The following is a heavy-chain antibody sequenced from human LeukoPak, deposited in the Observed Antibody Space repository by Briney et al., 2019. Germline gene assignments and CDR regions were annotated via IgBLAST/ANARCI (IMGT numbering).Heavy chain of an antibody. V-gene: IGHV3-9*01. CDR2: ISWNSGNI. Sequence: GGTLRLSCAASGFTFSSYGMSWVRQTPGTGLEWVSGISWNSGNIGYADSVKGRFTISRDNAKNSLYLQMNSLRAEDTALYYCAKGGIHRGYYYYYMDVWGKGTTVTISS. J-gene: IGHJ6*03. D-gene: IGHD6-13*01. CDR1: GFTFSSYG. CDR3: AKGGIHRGYYYYYMDV.